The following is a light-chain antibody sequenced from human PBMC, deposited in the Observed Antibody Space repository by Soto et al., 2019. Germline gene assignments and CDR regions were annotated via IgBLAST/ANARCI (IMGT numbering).Light chain of an antibody. CDR2: LAS. CDR1: QSVLSSSDNKNY. Sequence: DIVMTQSPDSLAVSLGERATINCKSSQSVLSSSDNKNYLAWYQQKPGQPPKLLIYLASTRESGVPDRFSGSGSGTDFTLTISSLQAEDVAVYYCQHYYGSPSFGPRTKVDIK. CDR3: QHYYGSPS. J-gene: IGKJ3*01. V-gene: IGKV4-1*01.